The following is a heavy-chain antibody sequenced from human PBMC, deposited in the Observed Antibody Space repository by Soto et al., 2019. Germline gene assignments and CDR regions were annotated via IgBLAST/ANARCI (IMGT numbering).Heavy chain of an antibody. D-gene: IGHD3-22*01. CDR1: GFTFSSYA. Sequence: QVQLVESGGGVVQPRRSLRLSCAASGFTFSSYAMHWVRQAPGKGLEWVAVISYDGSNKYYADSVKGRFTISRDNSKNTLDLQMNSLRGEDTAVYYCARDGELYYYARSGPRYYFDYRGQGTLVTVSS. J-gene: IGHJ4*02. CDR3: ARDGELYYYARSGPRYYFDY. CDR2: ISYDGSNK. V-gene: IGHV3-30-3*01.